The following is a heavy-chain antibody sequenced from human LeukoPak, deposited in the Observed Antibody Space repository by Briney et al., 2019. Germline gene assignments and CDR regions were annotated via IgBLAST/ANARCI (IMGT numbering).Heavy chain of an antibody. D-gene: IGHD3-22*01. CDR3: ARLGTYYYDSSGSIFY. J-gene: IGHJ4*02. CDR2: IYHSGST. Sequence: PSETLSLTCTVSGYSISSGYYWGWIRQPPGKGLEWIGSIYHSGSTYYNPSLKSRVTMSVDTSKNQFSLKLSSVTAADTAVYYCARLGTYYYDSSGSIFYWGQGTLVTVSS. CDR1: GYSISSGYY. V-gene: IGHV4-38-2*02.